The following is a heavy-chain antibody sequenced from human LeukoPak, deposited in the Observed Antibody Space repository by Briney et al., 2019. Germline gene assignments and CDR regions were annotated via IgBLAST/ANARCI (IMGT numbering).Heavy chain of an antibody. CDR2: ISYDGSNK. Sequence: PGRSLRLSCAASGFTFSSYAMHWVRQAPGKGLEWVAVISYDGSNKYYADSVKGRLTISRDNSKNTLYLQMNSLRAEDTAVYYCARDMRQWLANNWFDPWGQGTLVTVSS. CDR1: GFTFSSYA. D-gene: IGHD6-19*01. CDR3: ARDMRQWLANNWFDP. V-gene: IGHV3-30-3*01. J-gene: IGHJ5*02.